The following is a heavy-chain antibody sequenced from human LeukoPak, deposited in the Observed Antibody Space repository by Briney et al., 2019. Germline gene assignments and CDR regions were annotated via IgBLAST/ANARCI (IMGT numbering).Heavy chain of an antibody. CDR3: ARDYVGATDYYYYGMDV. CDR1: GFTFSSYE. Sequence: GGSLRLSCAASGFTFSSYEMNWVRQAPGKGLEWVSYISSSGSTIYYADSVKGRFTISRDNAKNSLYLQMNSLRAEDTAVYYCARDYVGATDYYYYGMDVWGQGTTVTVSS. CDR2: ISSSGSTI. D-gene: IGHD1-26*01. V-gene: IGHV3-48*03. J-gene: IGHJ6*02.